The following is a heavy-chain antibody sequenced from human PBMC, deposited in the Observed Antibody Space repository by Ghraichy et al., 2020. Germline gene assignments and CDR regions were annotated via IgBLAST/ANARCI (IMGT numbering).Heavy chain of an antibody. J-gene: IGHJ1*01. CDR1: GFTFPNYG. CDR3: ARAWANAHSSGSHHGETSRK. V-gene: IGHV3-33*01. Sequence: GESLNISCAASGFTFPNYGMHWVRQVPGKGLEWLAVIWYDGKKEKYVESVKGRFIISRDNPKNTLYLQRNSLTVEDTAIYYCARAWANAHSSGSHHGETSRKWGQGTPVIVSS. D-gene: IGHD3-16*02. CDR2: IWYDGKKE.